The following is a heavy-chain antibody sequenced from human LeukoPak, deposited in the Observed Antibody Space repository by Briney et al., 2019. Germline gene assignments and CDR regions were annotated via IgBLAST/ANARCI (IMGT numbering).Heavy chain of an antibody. D-gene: IGHD3-22*01. CDR3: ARDRPYYDSSGPFDY. Sequence: PGGSLRLSCAASGFTFSSYWMNWARQAPGKGLEWVASINHNGNVNYYVDSVKGRFTISRDNAKNSLYLQMNSLRAEDTAVYYCARDRPYYDSSGPFDYWGQGTLVTVSS. V-gene: IGHV3-7*01. CDR1: GFTFSSYW. CDR2: INHNGNVN. J-gene: IGHJ4*02.